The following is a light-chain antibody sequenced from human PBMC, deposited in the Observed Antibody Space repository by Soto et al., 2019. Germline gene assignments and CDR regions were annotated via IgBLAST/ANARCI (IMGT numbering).Light chain of an antibody. Sequence: EMVLTQSPASLSWSPGERATLSCRASQSLYNNYLAWHQQKPGQAPRLLVYGASSRATGIPDRFSGSGSGTDFTLTISRLEPEDFAVYYCQQYGSSSWTFGQGTKVDIK. CDR1: QSLYNNY. V-gene: IGKV3-20*01. CDR3: QQYGSSSWT. J-gene: IGKJ1*01. CDR2: GAS.